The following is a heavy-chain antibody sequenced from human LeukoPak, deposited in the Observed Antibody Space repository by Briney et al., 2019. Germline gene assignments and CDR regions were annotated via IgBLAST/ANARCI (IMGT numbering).Heavy chain of an antibody. CDR3: ARLPHYYGSGMFDY. V-gene: IGHV3-7*01. CDR1: GFTFSSYW. CDR2: IKQDGSEK. D-gene: IGHD3-10*01. Sequence: GGSLRLSCAASGFTFSSYWMSWVRQAPGKGLEWVANIKQDGSEKYFVDSVKGRFTISRDNAKNSLYLQMNSLRVEDTAVYYCARLPHYYGSGMFDYWGQGTLVTVSS. J-gene: IGHJ4*02.